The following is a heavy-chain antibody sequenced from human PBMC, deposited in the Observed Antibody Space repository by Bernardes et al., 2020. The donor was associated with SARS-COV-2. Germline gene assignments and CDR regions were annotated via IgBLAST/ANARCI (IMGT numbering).Heavy chain of an antibody. V-gene: IGHV3-33*01. J-gene: IGHJ6*02. CDR1: GFTFSSYG. CDR2: IWYDGSNK. Sequence: GSLRLSCAASGFTFSSYGMHWVRQAPGKGLEWVAFIWYDGSNKNYADSVKGRFAISRDNSKNTLYLQMNSLRAEDTAVYYCARDAYYYDRSGYYWGKYDYYGMDVWG. CDR3: ARDAYYYDRSGYYWGKYDYYGMDV. D-gene: IGHD3-22*01.